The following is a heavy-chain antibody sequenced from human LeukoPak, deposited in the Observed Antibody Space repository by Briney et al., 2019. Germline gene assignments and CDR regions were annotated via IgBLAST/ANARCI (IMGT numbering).Heavy chain of an antibody. J-gene: IGHJ5*02. CDR2: ISSSSSII. D-gene: IGHD1-26*01. CDR1: GFTFSSYN. Sequence: GGSLRLSCAASGFTFSSYNMNWVRQAPGKGLEWVSYISSSSSIIYYADSVRGRFTISRDNAKNSLYMQMNSLRAEDTAVYYCARVGYNWFDPWGQGTLVTVSS. CDR3: ARVGYNWFDP. V-gene: IGHV3-48*04.